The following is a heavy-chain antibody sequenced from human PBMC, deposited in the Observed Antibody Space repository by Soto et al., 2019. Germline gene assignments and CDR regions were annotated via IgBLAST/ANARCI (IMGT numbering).Heavy chain of an antibody. V-gene: IGHV4-39*01. CDR1: GGSISSSSYY. CDR2: IYYSGST. D-gene: IGHD3-22*01. CDR3: ARRIPEDYYDSSGYRGIGWFDP. Sequence: QLQLQESGPGLVKPSETLSLTCTVSGGSISSSSYYWGWIRQPPGKGLEWIGSIYYSGSTYYNPSLKSRVSLSVDTSKNQFSLKLSSVTAADTAVYYCARRIPEDYYDSSGYRGIGWFDPWGQGTLVTVSS. J-gene: IGHJ5*02.